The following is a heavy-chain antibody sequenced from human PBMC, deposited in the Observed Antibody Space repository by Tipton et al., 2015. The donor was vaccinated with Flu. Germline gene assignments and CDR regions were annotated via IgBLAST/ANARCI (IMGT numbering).Heavy chain of an antibody. CDR3: ARIVGKYFPSWVDY. V-gene: IGHV4-39*07. Sequence: TLSLTCTVSSGSLSSGTYYWGWIRQPPGKGLEWIGSIFYRGTTYYNPSLKSRVTISIDTSKNHFSLTVNSVTAADTAVYYCARIVGKYFPSWVDYWGQGSLVTVSS. D-gene: IGHD3-16*02. J-gene: IGHJ4*02. CDR2: IFYRGTT. CDR1: SGSLSSGTYY.